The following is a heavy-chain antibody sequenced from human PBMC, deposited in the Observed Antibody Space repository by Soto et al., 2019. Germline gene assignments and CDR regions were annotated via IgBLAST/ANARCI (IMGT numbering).Heavy chain of an antibody. Sequence: EVQLLESGGGLVQPGGSLILSCAASGFTFASYALHWVRQAPGQGLDWVSGVSGGGDSTYFAGSVRGRFTISRDNSKNTRYLQMNSLRAEDTAVYYCAKTSGYDRVGAPHIDFWGQGTLVTVSS. J-gene: IGHJ4*02. D-gene: IGHD1-26*01. CDR3: AKTSGYDRVGAPHIDF. CDR1: GFTFASYA. CDR2: VSGGGDST. V-gene: IGHV3-23*01.